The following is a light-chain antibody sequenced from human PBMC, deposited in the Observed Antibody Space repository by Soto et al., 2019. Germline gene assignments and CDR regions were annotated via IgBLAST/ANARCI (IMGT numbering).Light chain of an antibody. V-gene: IGKV3-20*01. Sequence: EIVMTQSPATLSVSPGERATLSCRASRSVDTSLAWYQQKPGQAPRLLIYDASSRATGISDRFSGSGSGTDFTLTISRLEPEDFAVYYCQQYGSSPSFGGGTKVDIK. CDR2: DAS. J-gene: IGKJ4*01. CDR1: RSVDTS. CDR3: QQYGSSPS.